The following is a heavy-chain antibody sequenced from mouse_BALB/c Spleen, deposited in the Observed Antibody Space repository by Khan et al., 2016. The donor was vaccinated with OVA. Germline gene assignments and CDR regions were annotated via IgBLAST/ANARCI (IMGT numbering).Heavy chain of an antibody. CDR3: ARGNYYGYAMDY. V-gene: IGHV3-2*02. J-gene: IGHJ4*01. CDR2: ISYSGTT. Sequence: EVQLQESGPGLVKPSQSLSLTCTVTGYSITSNYAWNWIRQFPGNKLEWMGYISYSGTTSYNPSLKSRISITRDTSKNQFFLQLNSVTTEDTATYDCARGNYYGYAMDYLGQGTSVTVSS. D-gene: IGHD1-1*01. CDR1: GYSITSNYA.